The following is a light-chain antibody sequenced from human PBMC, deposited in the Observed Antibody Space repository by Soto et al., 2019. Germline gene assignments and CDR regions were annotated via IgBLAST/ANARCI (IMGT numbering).Light chain of an antibody. CDR3: QQYGISPWT. V-gene: IGKV3-20*01. CDR1: QSVSSSY. J-gene: IGKJ1*01. Sequence: EIVLTQSTGTLSLSPGERATLSCRASQSVSSSYLAWYQQKPGQAPRLLIYGASSRATVIPDRFSGSGSGTDFTLIISRLEPEDFAVYYCQQYGISPWTFGQGTKVEIK. CDR2: GAS.